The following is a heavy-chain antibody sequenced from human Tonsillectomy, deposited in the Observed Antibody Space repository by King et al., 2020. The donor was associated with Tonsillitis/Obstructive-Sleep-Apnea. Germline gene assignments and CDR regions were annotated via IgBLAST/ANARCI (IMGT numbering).Heavy chain of an antibody. CDR3: AKDKGYGDYRYFDS. CDR2: ISWNSGDV. D-gene: IGHD4-17*01. V-gene: IGHV3-9*01. CDR1: GFIFDDYV. J-gene: IGHJ4*02. Sequence: VQLVESGGGLVQPGRSLRLSCAASGFIFDDYVMHWVRQSPGKGLEWVSGISWNSGDVGYADSVKGRFTISRDNAKSSLYLQMNSLKVEDTPLYYCAKDKGYGDYRYFDSWGQGTLVTVSS.